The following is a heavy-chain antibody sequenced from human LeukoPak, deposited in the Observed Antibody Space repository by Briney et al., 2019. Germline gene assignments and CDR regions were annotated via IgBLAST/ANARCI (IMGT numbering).Heavy chain of an antibody. V-gene: IGHV1-58*02. CDR3: ARMGQIIAAPGPGDY. CDR2: IVVGSGNT. CDR1: GFTFTSSA. D-gene: IGHD6-6*01. Sequence: SVKVSCKASGFTFTSSAMQWVRQARGQRLEWIGWIVVGSGNTNYAQKFQERVTITRDTPTSTAYMELSRLRSDDTAVYYCARMGQIIAAPGPGDYWGQGTLVTVSS. J-gene: IGHJ4*02.